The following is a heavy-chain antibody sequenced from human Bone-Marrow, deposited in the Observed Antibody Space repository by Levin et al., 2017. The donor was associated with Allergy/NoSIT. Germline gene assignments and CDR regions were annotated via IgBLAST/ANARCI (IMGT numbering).Heavy chain of an antibody. CDR2: IYSVGTT. D-gene: IGHD3-16*01. CDR3: AGGPSRVY. CDR1: GFTVGNNY. Sequence: GGSLRLSCAASGFTVGNNYMSWVRQAPGKGLEWVSLIYSVGTTSYANSVKGRFTISRDNSKNTLYLQMDSLRVEDTAVYYCAGGPSRVYWGQGTLVTVSS. V-gene: IGHV3-53*01. J-gene: IGHJ4*02.